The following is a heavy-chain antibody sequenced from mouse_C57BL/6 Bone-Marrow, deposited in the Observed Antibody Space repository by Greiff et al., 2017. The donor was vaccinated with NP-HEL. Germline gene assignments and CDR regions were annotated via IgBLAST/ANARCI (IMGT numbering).Heavy chain of an antibody. CDR3: ARKEWYLAWFAY. J-gene: IGHJ3*01. CDR1: GYTFTSYW. Sequence: QVQLQQPGAELVKPGASVKLSCKASGYTFTSYWMHWVKQRPGQGLEWIGMIHPNSGSTNYNEKFKSKATLTVDKSSSTAYMQLSSLTSEDSAVYCCARKEWYLAWFAYWGQGTLVTVSA. D-gene: IGHD1-3*01. V-gene: IGHV1-64*01. CDR2: IHPNSGST.